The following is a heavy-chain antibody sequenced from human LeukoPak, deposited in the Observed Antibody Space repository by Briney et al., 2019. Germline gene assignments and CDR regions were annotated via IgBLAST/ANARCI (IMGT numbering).Heavy chain of an antibody. D-gene: IGHD3-10*01. CDR3: ARNYYGSGDL. CDR1: GYTFTGYD. J-gene: IGHJ5*02. V-gene: IGHV1-8*01. CDR2: MNPNNGNT. Sequence: GASVKVSCKASGYTFTGYDINWVRQATGQGPEWMGWMNPNNGNTVYAQKFQGRVTMTRDTSISTAYMELSSLRSEDTAVYYCARNYYGSGDLWGQGTLVTVSS.